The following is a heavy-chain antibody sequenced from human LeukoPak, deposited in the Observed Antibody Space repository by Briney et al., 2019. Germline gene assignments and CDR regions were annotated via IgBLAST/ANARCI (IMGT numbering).Heavy chain of an antibody. Sequence: PSETLSLTCAVYGGSFSGYYWSWIRQPPGKGLEWIGEINHSGSTNYNPSLKSRVTISVDTSKSQFSLKLSSVTAADTAVYYCARGRSGYVYGMDVWGQGTTVTVSS. V-gene: IGHV4-34*01. J-gene: IGHJ6*02. D-gene: IGHD5-12*01. CDR1: GGSFSGYY. CDR2: INHSGST. CDR3: ARGRSGYVYGMDV.